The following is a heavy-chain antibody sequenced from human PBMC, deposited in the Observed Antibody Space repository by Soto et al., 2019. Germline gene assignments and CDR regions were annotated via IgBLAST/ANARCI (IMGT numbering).Heavy chain of an antibody. Sequence: GGSLRLSCAASGFTFSSFAMSWVRQAPGKGLEWVSAISGSGGGTYYADSVKGRVTISRDNSKNTLSLQMTSLRAEDTAVYYCAKMGVAGTYDAFDVWGRGAMVTVSS. D-gene: IGHD3-16*01. V-gene: IGHV3-23*01. CDR1: GFTFSSFA. J-gene: IGHJ3*01. CDR3: AKMGVAGTYDAFDV. CDR2: ISGSGGGT.